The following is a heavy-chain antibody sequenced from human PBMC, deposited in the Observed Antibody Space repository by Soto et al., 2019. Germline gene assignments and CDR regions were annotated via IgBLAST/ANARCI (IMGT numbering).Heavy chain of an antibody. V-gene: IGHV1-18*01. Sequence: ASVKVSCKASGYTFTSYGISWVRQAPGQGLEWMGWISAYNGNTNYAQKLQGRVTMTTDTSTSTAYMELRSLRSDDTAVYYCARSFHSSGWYEDAFDIWGQGTTVTVSS. D-gene: IGHD6-19*01. J-gene: IGHJ3*02. CDR2: ISAYNGNT. CDR3: ARSFHSSGWYEDAFDI. CDR1: GYTFTSYG.